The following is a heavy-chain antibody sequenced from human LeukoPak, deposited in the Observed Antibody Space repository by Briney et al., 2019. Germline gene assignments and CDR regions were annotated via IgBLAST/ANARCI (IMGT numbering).Heavy chain of an antibody. CDR3: AKDPEQL. V-gene: IGHV3-30*18. CDR2: ISYDGSNK. J-gene: IGHJ4*02. Sequence: GESLRLSCAASGFTFSSYGMHWVRQAPGKGLEWVAVISYDGSNKYYADSVKGRFTISRDNSKNTLYLQMNSLRAEDTAVYYCAKDPEQLGGQGTLVTVSS. CDR1: GFTFSSYG. D-gene: IGHD6-13*01.